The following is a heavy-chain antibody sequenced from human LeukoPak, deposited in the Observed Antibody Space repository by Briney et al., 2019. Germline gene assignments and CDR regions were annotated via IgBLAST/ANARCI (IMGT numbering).Heavy chain of an antibody. V-gene: IGHV3-7*01. CDR3: ARDFHGSGSSTYYYYYYYMDV. Sequence: GGSLILSCAASGFTFSSYWMSWVRQAPGKGLEWVANIKQDGSEKYYVDSVKGRFTISRDNAKNSLYLQMNSLRAEDTAVYYCARDFHGSGSSTYYYYYYYMDVWGKGTTVTVSS. CDR1: GFTFSSYW. D-gene: IGHD3-10*01. J-gene: IGHJ6*03. CDR2: IKQDGSEK.